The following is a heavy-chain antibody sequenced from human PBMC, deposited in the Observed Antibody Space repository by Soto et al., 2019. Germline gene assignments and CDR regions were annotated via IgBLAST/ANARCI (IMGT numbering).Heavy chain of an antibody. J-gene: IGHJ5*02. CDR1: GGSISSGDCY. Sequence: QVQLQESGPGLVKPSQTLSLTCTVSGGSISSGDCYWSWIRQPPGKGLEWIGYIYHSGSTYYNPSLKSRFTIPVDTSNNQFSLKLSSVTAADTAVYYCARERPDGARLDPWGQGTLVTVSS. CDR2: IYHSGST. D-gene: IGHD6-6*01. V-gene: IGHV4-30-4*01. CDR3: ARERPDGARLDP.